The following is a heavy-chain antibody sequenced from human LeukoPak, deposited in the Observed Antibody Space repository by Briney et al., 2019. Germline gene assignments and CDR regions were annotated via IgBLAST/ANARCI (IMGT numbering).Heavy chain of an antibody. J-gene: IGHJ4*02. D-gene: IGHD2-2*02. V-gene: IGHV1-2*02. Sequence: GASVKVSCKVSGYTLTGYYMHWVRQAPGQGLEWMGWINPNSGGTNYAQKFQGRITMTRDTSISTAYMELSNLRSDDTAVYYCARDWRPGYCSSTSCYIFDYWGQGTLVSVSS. CDR1: GYTLTGYY. CDR3: ARDWRPGYCSSTSCYIFDY. CDR2: INPNSGGT.